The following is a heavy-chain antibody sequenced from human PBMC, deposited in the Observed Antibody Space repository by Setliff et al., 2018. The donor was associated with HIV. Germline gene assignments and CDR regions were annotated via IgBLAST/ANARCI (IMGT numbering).Heavy chain of an antibody. CDR3: ARDGGYYYYMDV. V-gene: IGHV1-18*01. Sequence: GASVKVSCKTSGYSFIRNGISWVRQAPGQGLEWMGWISAYNGNTNYAQKLQGRVTMTTDTSTNTAYMELKGLRSDDTAVHYCARDGGYYYYMDVWGKGTTGTVS. CDR1: GYSFIRNG. CDR2: ISAYNGNT. J-gene: IGHJ6*03. D-gene: IGHD3-10*01.